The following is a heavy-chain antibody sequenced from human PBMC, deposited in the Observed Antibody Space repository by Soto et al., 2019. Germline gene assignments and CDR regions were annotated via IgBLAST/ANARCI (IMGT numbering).Heavy chain of an antibody. CDR3: ARGHWGSHRTGDMDV. D-gene: IGHD3-16*02. CDR1: GFTFSSYG. V-gene: IGHV3-33*01. CDR2: IWYDGSNK. J-gene: IGHJ6*03. Sequence: QVQLVESGGGVVQPGRSLRLSCAASGFTFSSYGMHWVRQAPGKGLEWVAVIWYDGSNKYYADSVKGRFTISRDNSKNTLYLQMNSLRAEDTAVYYCARGHWGSHRTGDMDVWGKGTTVTVSS.